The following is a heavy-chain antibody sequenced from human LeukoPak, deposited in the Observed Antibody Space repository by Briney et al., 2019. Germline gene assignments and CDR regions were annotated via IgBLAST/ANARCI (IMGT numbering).Heavy chain of an antibody. CDR3: ARGSGSRYYYFDH. CDR1: GGSFSGYY. Sequence: SETLSLTCAVYGGSFSGYYWSWIRQPPGKGLEWIGEINHSGSTNYNPSLKSRVTISVDTSKNQFSLKLSSVTAADTAVYYCARGSGSRYYYFDHWGQGTLVTVSS. V-gene: IGHV4-34*01. CDR2: INHSGST. J-gene: IGHJ4*02. D-gene: IGHD3-10*01.